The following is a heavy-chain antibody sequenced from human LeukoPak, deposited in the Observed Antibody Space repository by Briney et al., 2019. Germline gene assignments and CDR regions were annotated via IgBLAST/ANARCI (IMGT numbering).Heavy chain of an antibody. CDR1: GGSFSGYY. Sequence: SETLSLTCAVYGGSFSGYYWSWIRQPPGKGLQWIGEINDNGNTNCNPSLKSRVTISVDTSKNQFSVKLSSVTAADTAVYYCARVKQPPFLVPAATSGVFDCWGQGTLVTVSS. V-gene: IGHV4-34*01. J-gene: IGHJ4*02. CDR2: INDNGNT. D-gene: IGHD2-2*01. CDR3: ARVKQPPFLVPAATSGVFDC.